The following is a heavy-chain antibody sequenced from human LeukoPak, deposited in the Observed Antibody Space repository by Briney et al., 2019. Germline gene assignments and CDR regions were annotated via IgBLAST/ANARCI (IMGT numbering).Heavy chain of an antibody. V-gene: IGHV1-2*02. CDR3: ARDRWLQLGYFDY. Sequence: ASVTVSCKASGYTFTSYDINWVRQVAGQGLEWMGWINPNSGGTNYAQKFQGRVTMTRDTSISTAYMELSRLRSDDTAVYYCARDRWLQLGYFDYWGQGTLVTVSS. CDR2: INPNSGGT. D-gene: IGHD6-13*01. CDR1: GYTFTSYD. J-gene: IGHJ4*02.